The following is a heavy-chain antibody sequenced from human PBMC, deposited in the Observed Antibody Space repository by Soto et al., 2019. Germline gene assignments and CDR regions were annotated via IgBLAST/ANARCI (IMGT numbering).Heavy chain of an antibody. Sequence: QVQLVQSGAEVKKPGASVKVSCKASGYTFTSYGISWVRQAPGQGLEWMGWISAYNGNTNYAQKLQGRVTMTTDTSTSTAYMGLGSLRSDDTAVYYCARVHRVRGAVGGNWFDPWGQGTLVTVSS. J-gene: IGHJ5*02. CDR1: GYTFTSYG. CDR2: ISAYNGNT. V-gene: IGHV1-18*01. CDR3: ARVHRVRGAVGGNWFDP. D-gene: IGHD3-10*01.